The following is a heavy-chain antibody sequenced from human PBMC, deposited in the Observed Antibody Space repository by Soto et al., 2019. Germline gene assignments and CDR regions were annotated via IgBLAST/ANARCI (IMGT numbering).Heavy chain of an antibody. CDR1: GGSISSYY. Sequence: SGTLSLTCTVSGGSISSYYWSWIRQPPGKGHEWIGYIYYSGSTTYNPSLQSRVTISVDTSKNQFSLKLSSVTAADTAVYYCARAKAPLYSSSWYWFDPWGQGTLVTVS. V-gene: IGHV4-59*08. J-gene: IGHJ5*02. CDR3: ARAKAPLYSSSWYWFDP. CDR2: IYYSGST. D-gene: IGHD6-13*01.